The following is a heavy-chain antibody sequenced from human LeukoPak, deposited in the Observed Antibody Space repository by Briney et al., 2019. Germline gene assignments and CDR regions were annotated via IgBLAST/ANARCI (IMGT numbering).Heavy chain of an antibody. V-gene: IGHV1-69*04. Sequence: SVKVSCKASGGTFSSYAISWVRQAPGQGLEWMGRIIPILGIANYAQKFQGRVTITADKSTSTAYMELSSLRSEDTAVYYRASRYDSSGYYLLAYYFDYWGQGTLVTVSS. J-gene: IGHJ4*02. CDR3: ASRYDSSGYYLLAYYFDY. CDR2: IIPILGIA. CDR1: GGTFSSYA. D-gene: IGHD3-22*01.